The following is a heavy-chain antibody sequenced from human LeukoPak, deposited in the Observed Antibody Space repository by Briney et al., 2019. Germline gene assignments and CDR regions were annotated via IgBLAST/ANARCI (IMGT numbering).Heavy chain of an antibody. CDR3: ARDQYRSSTSCYHSAFDI. Sequence: HSGGSLRLSCAASGFTFSSYAMHWVRQAPGKGLEWVAVISYDGSNKYYADSVKGRFTISRDNSKNTLYLQMNSLRAEDTAVYYCARDQYRSSTSCYHSAFDIWGQGTMVTVSS. D-gene: IGHD2-2*01. CDR1: GFTFSSYA. J-gene: IGHJ3*02. V-gene: IGHV3-30*04. CDR2: ISYDGSNK.